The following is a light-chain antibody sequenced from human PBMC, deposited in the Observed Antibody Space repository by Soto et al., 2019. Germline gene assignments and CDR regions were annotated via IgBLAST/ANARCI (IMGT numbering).Light chain of an antibody. J-gene: IGLJ1*01. V-gene: IGLV2-14*01. CDR3: SSYTTSSTPYV. Sequence: QSVLTQPASVSGSPGQSITISCTGTSSDVGGYNYVSWYQQHPGKAPKLMIYDVSKRPSGVPNRFSVSKSGNTASLTVYGLQAEDEADYYCSSYTTSSTPYVFGTGTKVTVL. CDR2: DVS. CDR1: SSDVGGYNY.